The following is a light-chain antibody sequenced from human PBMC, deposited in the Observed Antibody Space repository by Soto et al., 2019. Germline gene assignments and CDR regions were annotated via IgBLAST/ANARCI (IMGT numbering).Light chain of an antibody. CDR2: GVY. Sequence: IVLTQSPGTLSLSPGERASLSCRASQTGNNNYLAWYQHKSGQAPRLLIYGVYTRASGIPDRFSGSGSGTEFTLTITRLEPEDFAMYYCQQYENSPITFGLGTRLEIK. V-gene: IGKV3-20*01. J-gene: IGKJ5*01. CDR1: QTGNNNY. CDR3: QQYENSPIT.